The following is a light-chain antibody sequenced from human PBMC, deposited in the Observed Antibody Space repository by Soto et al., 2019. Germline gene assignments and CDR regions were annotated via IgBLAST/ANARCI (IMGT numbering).Light chain of an antibody. CDR3: QQYSTYPYT. V-gene: IGKV1-5*03. Sequence: DIPMTQSPSTLSASVGDRVTITCRASQSISRWLAWYQQKPGKAPKLLIYEASSLQSGVPSRFSGSSGSGSGTEFSLTISSLQPSDFATYYCQQYSTYPYTFGQGTKLEIK. J-gene: IGKJ2*01. CDR1: QSISRW. CDR2: EAS.